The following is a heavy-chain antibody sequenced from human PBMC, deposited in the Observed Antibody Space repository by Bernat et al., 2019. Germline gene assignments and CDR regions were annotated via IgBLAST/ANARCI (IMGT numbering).Heavy chain of an antibody. V-gene: IGHV2-5*02. CDR2: IYWDGAK. CDR1: GFSLTTRGVG. J-gene: IGHJ4*02. CDR3: AHSGRAGCSSTSCYRLLDY. D-gene: IGHD2-2*01. Sequence: QITLKESGPTLVKPTQTLTLTCSFSGFSLTTRGVGVGWIRQPPGKALEWLAHIYWDGAKRYSPPLSSRLTITKDTSKNQVGLTLTNMDPVDTAAYDCAHSGRAGCSSTSCYRLLDYWGQGTLVTVSA.